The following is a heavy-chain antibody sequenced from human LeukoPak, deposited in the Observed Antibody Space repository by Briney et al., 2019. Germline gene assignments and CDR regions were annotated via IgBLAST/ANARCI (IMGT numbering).Heavy chain of an antibody. Sequence: GASVKVSCKASGYTFTSYDINRVRQATGQGLEWMGWMNPNSGNTGYAQKFQGRVTMTRNTSISTAYMELSSLRSEDTAVYYCARGSRTNTAMVTDPWGQGTLVTVSS. D-gene: IGHD5-18*01. CDR3: ARGSRTNTAMVTDP. CDR1: GYTFTSYD. V-gene: IGHV1-8*01. J-gene: IGHJ5*02. CDR2: MNPNSGNT.